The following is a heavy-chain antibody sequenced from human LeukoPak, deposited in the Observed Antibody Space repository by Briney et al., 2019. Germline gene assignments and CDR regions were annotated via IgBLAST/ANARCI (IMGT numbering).Heavy chain of an antibody. J-gene: IGHJ6*02. CDR1: GFTFSSYW. V-gene: IGHV3-7*01. CDR2: IKQDGSEK. Sequence: PGGSLRLSCAAPGFTFSSYWMSWVRQAPGKGLEWVANIKQDGSEKYYVDSVKGRFTISRDNAKNSLYLQMNSLRAEDTAVYYCARVGGGSPYYYYGMDVWGQGTTVTVSS. CDR3: ARVGGGSPYYYYGMDV. D-gene: IGHD2-15*01.